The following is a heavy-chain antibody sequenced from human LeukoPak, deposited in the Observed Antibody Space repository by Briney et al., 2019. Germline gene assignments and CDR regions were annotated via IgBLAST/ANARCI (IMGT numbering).Heavy chain of an antibody. CDR1: GFTFSSYA. J-gene: IGHJ6*04. CDR2: ISGSGGST. Sequence: GGSLRLSCAASGFTFSSYAMSWVRQAPGKGLEWVSAISGSGGSTYYADSVKGRFTISRDNAKNSLYLQMNSLRAEDTAVYYCAELGITMIGGVWGEGTTVTISS. V-gene: IGHV3-23*01. D-gene: IGHD3-10*02. CDR3: AELGITMIGGV.